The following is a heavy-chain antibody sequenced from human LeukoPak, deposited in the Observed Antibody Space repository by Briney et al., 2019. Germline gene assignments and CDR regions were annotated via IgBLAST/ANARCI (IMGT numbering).Heavy chain of an antibody. CDR2: MYHSGNT. V-gene: IGHV4-38-2*02. CDR3: VDLPGY. CDR1: GTSPRSYNY. Sequence: SETLSLACSVSGTSPRSYNYWGWIRQPPGKGLEWIGSMYHSGNTYKNPSLTSRVTISVDTSKKQFSPRLTSVTAADTAVYYCVDLPGYWGQGTLVTVSS. J-gene: IGHJ4*02.